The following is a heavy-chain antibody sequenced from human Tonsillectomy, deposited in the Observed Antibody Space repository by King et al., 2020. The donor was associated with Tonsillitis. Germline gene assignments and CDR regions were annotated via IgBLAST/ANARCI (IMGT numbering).Heavy chain of an antibody. J-gene: IGHJ4*02. CDR1: GGSISSSSYY. CDR2: IYYSGSP. D-gene: IGHD2/OR15-2a*01. V-gene: IGHV4-39*02. Sequence: QLQESGPGLVKPSETLSLTCTVSGGSISSSSYYWGWIRQPPGKGREWIGSIYYSGSPYYNPSPKIRVTISVDTSKNQFSLKLSSVTAADTAVYYCARDLGFYGPKEYYFDYWGQGTLVTVSS. CDR3: ARDLGFYGPKEYYFDY.